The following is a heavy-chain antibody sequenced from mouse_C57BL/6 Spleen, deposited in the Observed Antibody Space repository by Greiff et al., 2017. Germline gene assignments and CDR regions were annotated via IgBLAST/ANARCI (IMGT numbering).Heavy chain of an antibody. CDR2: ISYSGST. D-gene: IGHD2-5*01. Sequence: VQLKESGPGLAKPSQTLSLTCSVTGYSITSDYWNWVRKFPGNKLEYMGYISYSGSTYYNQSLKSRISITRDKSKNQYYIPLNSVTTEDTSTYYCANSCMAYSNYWYFDVWGTGTTVTVSS. J-gene: IGHJ1*03. CDR3: ANSCMAYSNYWYFDV. V-gene: IGHV3-8*01. CDR1: GYSITSDY.